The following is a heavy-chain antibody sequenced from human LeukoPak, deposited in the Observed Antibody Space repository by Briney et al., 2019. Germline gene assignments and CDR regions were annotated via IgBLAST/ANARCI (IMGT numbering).Heavy chain of an antibody. CDR1: GYTFTSYA. CDR2: INAGNGNT. D-gene: IGHD3-22*01. J-gene: IGHJ4*02. CDR3: ARGVGRGLTTPAHFDY. V-gene: IGHV1-3*03. Sequence: ASVKVSCKASGYTFTSYAMHWVRQAPGQRLEWMGWINAGNGNTKYSQEFQGRVTITRDTSASTAYMELSSLRSEDMAVYYCARGVGRGLTTPAHFDYWGQGTLVTVSS.